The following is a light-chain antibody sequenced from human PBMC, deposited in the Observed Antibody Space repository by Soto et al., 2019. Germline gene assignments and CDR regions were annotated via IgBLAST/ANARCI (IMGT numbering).Light chain of an antibody. V-gene: IGLV1-44*01. CDR2: YNN. CDR1: NSNIASNT. CDR3: AAWDDTLERYV. J-gene: IGLJ1*01. Sequence: SVLTQPPSASETPGQTVSISCSGSNSNIASNTVNWYQHLPGTAPKLLIYYNNQRPSGVPDRFSGSKSGTSASLAISGLQSEDESDYYCAAWDDTLERYVFGTGTKVTVL.